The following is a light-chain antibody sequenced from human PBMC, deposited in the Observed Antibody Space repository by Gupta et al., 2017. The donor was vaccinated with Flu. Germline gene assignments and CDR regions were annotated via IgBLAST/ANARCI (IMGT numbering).Light chain of an antibody. J-gene: IGLJ2*01. CDR3: QSADSSGTYPGMV. CDR2: KDS. CDR1: ALPKQY. Sequence: SYELTQPPSVSVSPGQTARITCSGDALPKQYAYWYQQKPGQAPVLVIYKDSERPSGIAERFSGSSSGTTVTLTISGVQAEDEADYYCQSADSSGTYPGMVFGGGTKLTVL. V-gene: IGLV3-25*02.